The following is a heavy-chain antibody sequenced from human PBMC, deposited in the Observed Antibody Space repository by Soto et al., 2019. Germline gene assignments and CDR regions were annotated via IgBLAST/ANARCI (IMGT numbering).Heavy chain of an antibody. CDR3: ARVSSWYALGEYYFDY. D-gene: IGHD6-13*01. CDR1: GFTFSSYG. V-gene: IGHV3-33*01. Sequence: GGSLRLSCAASGFTFSSYGMHWVRQAPGKGLEWVAVIWYDGSNKYYADSVKGRFTISRDNSKNTLYLQMNSLRAEDTAVYYCARVSSWYALGEYYFDYWGQGTLVTVSS. CDR2: IWYDGSNK. J-gene: IGHJ4*02.